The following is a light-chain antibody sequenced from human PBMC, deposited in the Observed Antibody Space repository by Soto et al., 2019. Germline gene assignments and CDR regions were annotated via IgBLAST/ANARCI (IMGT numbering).Light chain of an antibody. CDR2: GIS. Sequence: MSQSPATLSVSPGERATLSCRASQSVRSNLAWYQQKPGQAPRLLIYGISTRATGIPIRLSGGGSGTDFTLTIGRLEPEDFAVYYCQHYGSSPPITFGQGTRLEIK. CDR1: QSVRSN. J-gene: IGKJ5*01. V-gene: IGKV3-20*01. CDR3: QHYGSSPPIT.